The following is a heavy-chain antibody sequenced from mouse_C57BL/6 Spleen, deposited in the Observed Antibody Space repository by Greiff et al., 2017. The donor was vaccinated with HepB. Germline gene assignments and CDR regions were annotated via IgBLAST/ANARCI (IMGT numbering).Heavy chain of an antibody. V-gene: IGHV8-8*01. CDR1: GFSLSTFGMG. CDR3: ARIDLYYGSRKGYFDY. CDR2: IWWDDDK. J-gene: IGHJ2*01. D-gene: IGHD1-1*01. Sequence: QVTLKVCGPGILQPSQTLSLTCSFSGFSLSTFGMGVGWIRQPSGKGLEWLAHIWWDDDKYYNPALKSRLTISKDTSKNQVFLKIANVDTADTATYYCARIDLYYGSRKGYFDYWGQGTTLTVSS.